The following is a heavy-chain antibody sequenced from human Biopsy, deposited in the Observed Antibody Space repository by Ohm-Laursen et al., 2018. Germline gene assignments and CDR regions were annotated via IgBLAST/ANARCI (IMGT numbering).Heavy chain of an antibody. D-gene: IGHD1-1*01. Sequence: GALVKVSCKVSGYSLTELSMHWVRQAPGQGLEWMGGFAPENGRIVYSQKFQGRVTMTEDTSTSTAYMEVWRLRSDDTAVYYCTADINVWNVNYWGQGTQVIVSS. CDR2: FAPENGRI. J-gene: IGHJ4*02. V-gene: IGHV1-24*01. CDR1: GYSLTELS. CDR3: TADINVWNVNY.